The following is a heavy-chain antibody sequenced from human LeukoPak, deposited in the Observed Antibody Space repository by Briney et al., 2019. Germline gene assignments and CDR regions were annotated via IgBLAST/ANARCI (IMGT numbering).Heavy chain of an antibody. Sequence: ASVKVSCKASGYTFKNYPMHWVRQAPGQRLEWMGWMNVANGNTKYSEKFQNRVTISRDTPASTAYLELSSLTSEDTAIYYCARVAIAMIVVTYFDYWGQGTLVTVS. CDR1: GYTFKNYP. CDR2: MNVANGNT. CDR3: ARVAIAMIVVTYFDY. V-gene: IGHV1-3*01. D-gene: IGHD3-22*01. J-gene: IGHJ4*02.